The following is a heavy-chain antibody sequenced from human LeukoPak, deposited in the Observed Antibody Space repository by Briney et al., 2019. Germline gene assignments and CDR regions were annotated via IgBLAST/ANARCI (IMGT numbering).Heavy chain of an antibody. J-gene: IGHJ6*03. D-gene: IGHD6-6*01. V-gene: IGHV4-59*11. Sequence: SETLSLTCTVSGGSISSHYWSWIRQPPGKGLEWIGYIYYSGSTNYNPSLKSRVTISVDTSKNQFPLKLSSVTAADTAVYYCARERVTTRPAYYYYMDVWGKGTTVTVSS. CDR1: GGSISSHY. CDR3: ARERVTTRPAYYYYMDV. CDR2: IYYSGST.